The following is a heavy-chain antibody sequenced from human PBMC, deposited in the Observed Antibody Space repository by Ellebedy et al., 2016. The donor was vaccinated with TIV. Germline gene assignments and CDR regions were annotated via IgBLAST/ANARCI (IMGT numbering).Heavy chain of an antibody. J-gene: IGHJ5*01. CDR1: GYTFTSSD. CDR2: MNPNSFNT. V-gene: IGHV1-8*01. CDR3: ARDYPSVFTGFAF. D-gene: IGHD3-10*01. Sequence: ASVKVSCKASGYTFTSSDINWVRQATGQGLEWMGWMNPNSFNTGYAQRFQGRLAMTRNTSITTAYMELRSLRSDDTAVYYCARDYPSVFTGFAFWGQGTLVTVSS.